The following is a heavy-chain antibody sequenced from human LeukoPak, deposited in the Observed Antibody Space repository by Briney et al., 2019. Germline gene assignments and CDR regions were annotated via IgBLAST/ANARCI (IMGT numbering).Heavy chain of an antibody. J-gene: IGHJ4*02. CDR3: ARQTVGRYCSSTSCPPSPYYFDY. CDR1: GGSISGYY. V-gene: IGHV4-59*08. D-gene: IGHD2-2*01. CDR2: IYYSGST. Sequence: SETLSLTCTVSGGSISGYYWSWIRQPPGKGLEWIGYIYYSGSTNYNPSLKSRVTISVDTSKNQFSLKLSSVTAADTAVYYCARQTVGRYCSSTSCPPSPYYFDYWGQGTLVTVSS.